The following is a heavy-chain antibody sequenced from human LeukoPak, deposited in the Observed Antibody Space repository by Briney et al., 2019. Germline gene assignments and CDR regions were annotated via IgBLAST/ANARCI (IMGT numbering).Heavy chain of an antibody. CDR2: IKQDGSEK. CDR1: GFTFSTYW. Sequence: GGSLRLSCAASGFTFSTYWMSWVRQAPGKGLEWVANIKQDGSEKYYADSVKGRFTISRDNSKNTLYLQMNSLRAEDTAVYYCARGLPYYDFWSGYYPFRGDPYFDYWGQGTLVTVSS. CDR3: ARGLPYYDFWSGYYPFRGDPYFDY. J-gene: IGHJ4*02. D-gene: IGHD3-3*01. V-gene: IGHV3-7*01.